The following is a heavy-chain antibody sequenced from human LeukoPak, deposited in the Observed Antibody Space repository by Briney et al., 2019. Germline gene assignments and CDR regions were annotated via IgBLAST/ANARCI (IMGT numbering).Heavy chain of an antibody. CDR1: GFTVSSNY. Sequence: PGGSLRLSCAASGFTVSSNYMSWVRQAPGKGLEWVSVIYSGGSTYYADSVKGRFTISRDNSKNTLYLQMNSLRAEDTAVHYCARQYSYGPYYFDYWGQGTLVTVSS. CDR2: IYSGGST. CDR3: ARQYSYGPYYFDY. J-gene: IGHJ4*02. V-gene: IGHV3-66*04. D-gene: IGHD5-18*01.